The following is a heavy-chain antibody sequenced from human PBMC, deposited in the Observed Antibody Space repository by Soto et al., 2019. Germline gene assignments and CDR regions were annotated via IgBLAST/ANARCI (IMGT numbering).Heavy chain of an antibody. CDR1: GFTLSNYA. CDR3: ARAGGGYLDY. Sequence: QVQLVESGGGVVQPGRSLKLSCVASGFTLSNYALHWVRQAPGKGPEWMAFISNDGSNKLYADSVKGRFTISRDNSKNTLYLEMNSLRPEDTAVFYCARAGGGYLDYWGQGTLVPVSS. CDR2: ISNDGSNK. J-gene: IGHJ4*02. V-gene: IGHV3-30*04. D-gene: IGHD3-22*01.